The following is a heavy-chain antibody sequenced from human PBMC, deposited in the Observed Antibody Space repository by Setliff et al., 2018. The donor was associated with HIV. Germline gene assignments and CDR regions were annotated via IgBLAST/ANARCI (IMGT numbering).Heavy chain of an antibody. Sequence: GGSLRLSCTASGSTFGSYAMTWVRQSPGRGLEWVSSISASGASIYYGDSVKGRFTISRDNSKNTLSLQMSSLRAEDTAFYYCVKGHTGSYHGNWFDAWGPGTLVTVSS. J-gene: IGHJ5*02. D-gene: IGHD1-26*01. V-gene: IGHV3-23*01. CDR3: VKGHTGSYHGNWFDA. CDR2: ISASGASI. CDR1: GSTFGSYA.